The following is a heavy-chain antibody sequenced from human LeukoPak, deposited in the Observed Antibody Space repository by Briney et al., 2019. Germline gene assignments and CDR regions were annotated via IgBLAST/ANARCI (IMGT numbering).Heavy chain of an antibody. J-gene: IGHJ6*03. D-gene: IGHD3-10*01. V-gene: IGHV4-59*08. CDR3: ARRFGELLYPPYYYYYYMDV. Sequence: SETLSLTCTVSGGSISSYYWSWIRQPPGKGLEWIGYIYYSGGTNYNPSLKSRVTISVDTSKNQFSLKLSSVTAADTAVYYCARRFGELLYPPYYYYYYMDVWGKGTTVTVSS. CDR1: GGSISSYY. CDR2: IYYSGGT.